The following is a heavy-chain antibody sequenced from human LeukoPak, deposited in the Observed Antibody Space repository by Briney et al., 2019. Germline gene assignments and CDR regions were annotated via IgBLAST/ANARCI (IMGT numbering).Heavy chain of an antibody. CDR1: GFTFSSYW. CDR2: INSDGSST. J-gene: IGHJ3*02. Sequence: GGSLRLSCAASGFTFSSYWMHWVRQAPGKGLVWVSRINSDGSSTSYADSVKGRFTISRDNAKNTLYLQMNSLRAEDTAVYYCARASGYYDSSGYYYDDAFDIWGQGTVVTVSS. V-gene: IGHV3-74*01. CDR3: ARASGYYDSSGYYYDDAFDI. D-gene: IGHD3-22*01.